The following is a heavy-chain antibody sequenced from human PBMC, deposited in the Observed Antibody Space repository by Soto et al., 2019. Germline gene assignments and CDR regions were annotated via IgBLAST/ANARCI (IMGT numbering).Heavy chain of an antibody. CDR2: ISGSGGST. Sequence: PWWSLRVSFASSGFTFTNYAMSWVRQAPGKGLEWVSAISGSGGSTYYAVSVKGRFTISRDNSKNTLYLQMNGLRAEDTAVYYCATRGLVSIGPYNWFDPWGQGTLVTVSS. D-gene: IGHD3-9*01. J-gene: IGHJ5*02. CDR1: GFTFTNYA. CDR3: ATRGLVSIGPYNWFDP. V-gene: IGHV3-23*01.